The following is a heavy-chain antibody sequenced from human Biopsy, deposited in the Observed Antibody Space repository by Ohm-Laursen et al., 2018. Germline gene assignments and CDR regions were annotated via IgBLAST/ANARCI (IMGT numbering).Heavy chain of an antibody. CDR3: ARATNSTGWPYYYFYGMDV. D-gene: IGHD2/OR15-2a*01. V-gene: IGHV4-59*01. Sequence: PSETLSLTCIVSGGSMSSYYWTWIRQPPGKGLEWIGYIYNSGSTNYNPSLKSRVTISVAVDTSKNQFSLRLNSVTAADTAVYYCARATNSTGWPYYYFYGMDVWGQGTTVTVSS. CDR1: GGSMSSYY. CDR2: IYNSGST. J-gene: IGHJ6*02.